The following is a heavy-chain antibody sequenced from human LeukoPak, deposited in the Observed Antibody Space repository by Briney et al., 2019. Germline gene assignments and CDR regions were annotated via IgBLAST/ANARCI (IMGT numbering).Heavy chain of an antibody. D-gene: IGHD3-22*01. CDR2: INWNGGST. CDR3: ARNSGGYYYFDY. J-gene: IGHJ4*02. Sequence: GGSLRLSCAASGFTFSRYNMDWVRQAPGRGLEWVSGINWNGGSTGYADSVKGRFTISRDNAKNSLYLQMNSLRAEDTALYYCARNSGGYYYFDYWGQGTLVTVSS. CDR1: GFTFSRYN. V-gene: IGHV3-20*04.